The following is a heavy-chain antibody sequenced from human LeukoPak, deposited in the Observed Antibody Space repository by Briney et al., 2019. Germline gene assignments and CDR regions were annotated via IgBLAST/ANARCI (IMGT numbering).Heavy chain of an antibody. V-gene: IGHV3-30*03. CDR2: ISYDGSNK. Sequence: GGSLRLSCAASGFTFSSYGMHWVRQAPGKGLEWVAVISYDGSNKYYADSVRGRFTISRDNSKNTLYLQMNSLRAEDTAVYYCATPGQWPVYFDYWGPGTLVTVSS. D-gene: IGHD6-19*01. J-gene: IGHJ4*02. CDR1: GFTFSSYG. CDR3: ATPGQWPVYFDY.